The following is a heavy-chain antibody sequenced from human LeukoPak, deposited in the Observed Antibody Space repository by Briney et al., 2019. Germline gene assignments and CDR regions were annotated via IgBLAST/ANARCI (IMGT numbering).Heavy chain of an antibody. Sequence: GGSLRLSCAAFGFTFSSYGMHWVRQAPGKGLEWVAVISYDGSKKYYAESVKGRFTISRDNSKNTLYLQMNSLRAEDTSVYYCARAVTVVTRGGLVFDYWGQGTLVTVSS. CDR1: GFTFSSYG. J-gene: IGHJ4*02. CDR3: ARAVTVVTRGGLVFDY. CDR2: ISYDGSKK. V-gene: IGHV3-30*03. D-gene: IGHD2-21*02.